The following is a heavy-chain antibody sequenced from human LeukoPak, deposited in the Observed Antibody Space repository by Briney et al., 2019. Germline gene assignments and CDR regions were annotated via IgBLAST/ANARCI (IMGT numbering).Heavy chain of an antibody. V-gene: IGHV4-39*07. CDR1: GGSIRSSYYY. CDR3: LGYCSSTSLCMDV. D-gene: IGHD2-2*01. Sequence: PSETLSLTCTVSGGSIRSSYYYWGWIRQPPGKGLEWIGSIYDSGSTYYNPSLKSRVTISVDTSKNQFSLKLSSVTAADTAVYYCLGYCSSTSLCMDVWGQGTTVTVSS. J-gene: IGHJ6*02. CDR2: IYDSGST.